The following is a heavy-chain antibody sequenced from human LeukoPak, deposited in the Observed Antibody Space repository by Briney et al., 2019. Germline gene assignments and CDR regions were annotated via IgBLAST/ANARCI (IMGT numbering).Heavy chain of an antibody. Sequence: SETLSLTCTVAGGSTSSSSYYLGWILRRPGKGLEWRGSIYYSGSTYYNPSLKSRVTISVDTSKNQFSLKLSSVTAADTAVYYCARLDYDILTGYYDYWGQGTLVTVSS. D-gene: IGHD3-9*01. CDR2: IYYSGST. J-gene: IGHJ4*02. CDR1: GGSTSSSSYY. CDR3: ARLDYDILTGYYDY. V-gene: IGHV4-39*01.